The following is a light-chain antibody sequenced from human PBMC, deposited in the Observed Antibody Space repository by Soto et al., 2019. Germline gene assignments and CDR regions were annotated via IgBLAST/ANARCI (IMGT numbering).Light chain of an antibody. Sequence: EIVMTQSPGTLSVSPGERATLSCRASQSVSSNLAWFQQKPGQAPRLLIYGASTRATGIPARFSGSGSGTEFTLTISSLQSEDFAVYYWQQYNNWPRTFGQGTKVEIK. V-gene: IGKV3-15*01. CDR3: QQYNNWPRT. J-gene: IGKJ1*01. CDR2: GAS. CDR1: QSVSSN.